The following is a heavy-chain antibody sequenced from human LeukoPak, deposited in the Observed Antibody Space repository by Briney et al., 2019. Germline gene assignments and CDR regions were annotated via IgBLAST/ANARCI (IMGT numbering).Heavy chain of an antibody. D-gene: IGHD3-3*01. V-gene: IGHV4-39*07. CDR3: ARLNSITIFAFRKYYYYMDV. CDR2: IYYTGTT. CDR1: GGSISNTNYY. J-gene: IGHJ6*03. Sequence: PSETLSLTCSVSGGSISNTNYYWAWIRQSPGRGLEWIGSIYYTGTTFDNPSLKSRVTLSVDTSKNQFSLRLTSVTAADTAVYYCARLNSITIFAFRKYYYYMDVWDKGTTVTVSS.